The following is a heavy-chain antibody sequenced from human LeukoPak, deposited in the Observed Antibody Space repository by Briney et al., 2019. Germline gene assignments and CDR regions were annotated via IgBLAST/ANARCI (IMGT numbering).Heavy chain of an antibody. J-gene: IGHJ5*02. D-gene: IGHD6-13*01. Sequence: SVKVSCKASGGTFSSYATSWVRQAPGQGLEWMGRIIPIFGIANYAQKFQGRVTITADKSTSTAYMELSSLRSEDTAVYYCAREPGIAAAGPNWFDPWGQGTLVTVSS. CDR3: AREPGIAAAGPNWFDP. V-gene: IGHV1-69*04. CDR2: IIPIFGIA. CDR1: GGTFSSYA.